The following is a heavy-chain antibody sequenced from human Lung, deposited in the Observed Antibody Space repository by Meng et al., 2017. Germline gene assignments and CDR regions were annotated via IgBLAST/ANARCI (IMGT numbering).Heavy chain of an antibody. CDR2: ISHSGNP. J-gene: IGHJ4*02. CDR3: ARNGAYCLHS. V-gene: IGHV4-4*02. CDR1: GGSISSGNW. Sequence: QGQLQAWGPRLVNPSAPLSLTCAVAGGSISSGNWWSWVRQPPGKGLEWIGEISHSGNPNYSPSFRGRVTMSVGRSRDQFSLELNSVTAADTAVYFCARNGAYCLHSWGQGTLVTVSS. D-gene: IGHD4-17*01.